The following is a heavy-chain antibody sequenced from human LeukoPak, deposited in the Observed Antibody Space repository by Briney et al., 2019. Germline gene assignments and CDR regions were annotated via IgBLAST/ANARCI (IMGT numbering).Heavy chain of an antibody. CDR2: INAGNGNT. Sequence: ASVKVSCKASGYTFTSYAMHWVRQAPGQRLEWMGWINAGNGNTKYSQKFQGRVTITRDTSASTAYMELSSLRSEDTAVYYCARGPNPKSIAAAKGWFDPWGQGTLVIVSS. V-gene: IGHV1-3*01. J-gene: IGHJ5*02. CDR3: ARGPNPKSIAAAKGWFDP. CDR1: GYTFTSYA. D-gene: IGHD6-13*01.